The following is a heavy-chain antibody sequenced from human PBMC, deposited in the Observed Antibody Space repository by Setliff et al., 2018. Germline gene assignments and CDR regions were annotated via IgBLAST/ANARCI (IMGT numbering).Heavy chain of an antibody. CDR3: AKPRVELRWGFES. V-gene: IGHV3-7*03. J-gene: IGHJ4*02. Sequence: GGSLRLSCAASGFTFSCYWMSWVRQVPGKGLEWVANIKGDDSERYYVDSEEGRFIIYRDSSKNTLYMQMNSLRAEDTAVYYCAKPRVELRWGFESWGQGTLVTVSS. D-gene: IGHD1-7*01. CDR1: GFTFSCYW. CDR2: IKGDDSER.